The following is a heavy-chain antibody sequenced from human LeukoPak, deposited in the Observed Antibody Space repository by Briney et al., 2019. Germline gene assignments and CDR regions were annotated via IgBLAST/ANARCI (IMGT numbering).Heavy chain of an antibody. V-gene: IGHV1-46*01. Sequence: GASVKVSCKAFGYTFTSNYMHWVRQAPGQGPEWMGVISPSGGSTTYAQKFQGRVTLTRDMSTSTVYMELSSLRSEDTALYYCARGVHVRVYDSNPHYGHYWGQGTLVTVSS. CDR1: GYTFTSNY. CDR2: ISPSGGST. D-gene: IGHD3-22*01. J-gene: IGHJ4*02. CDR3: ARGVHVRVYDSNPHYGHY.